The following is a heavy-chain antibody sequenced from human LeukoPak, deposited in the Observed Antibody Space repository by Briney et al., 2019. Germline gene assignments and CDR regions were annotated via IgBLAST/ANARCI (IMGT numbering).Heavy chain of an antibody. CDR3: ARKYSSGWYEVGYFDY. CDR1: GGSISSSSYY. J-gene: IGHJ4*02. CDR2: IYYSGST. V-gene: IGHV4-39*07. Sequence: SETLSLTCTVSGGSISSSSYYWGWIRQPPGKGLEWVGSIYYSGSTYYNPSLKSRVTISVDTSKNQFSLKLSSVTAADTAVYYCARKYSSGWYEVGYFDYWGPGTLVTVSS. D-gene: IGHD6-19*01.